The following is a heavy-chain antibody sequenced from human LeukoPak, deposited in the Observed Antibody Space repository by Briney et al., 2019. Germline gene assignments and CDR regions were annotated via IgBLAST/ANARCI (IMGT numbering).Heavy chain of an antibody. CDR3: ARDPTVTTGFDY. CDR1: GFTVSNNY. D-gene: IGHD4-17*01. J-gene: IGHJ4*02. Sequence: GGSLRLSCAASGFTVSNNYMSWVHQAPGKGLEWVSVIYSGGSAYYADSVKGRFSISRDKSKNTLYLQMNSLRAEDTAVYYCARDPTVTTGFDYWGQGTLVTVSS. CDR2: IYSGGSA. V-gene: IGHV3-66*01.